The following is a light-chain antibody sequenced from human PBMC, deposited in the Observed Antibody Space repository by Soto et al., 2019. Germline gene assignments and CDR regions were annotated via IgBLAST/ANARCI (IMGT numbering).Light chain of an antibody. Sequence: EIVLTQSPGTLSLSPGERATLFCRASQSLSSTYLAWYQQRPGQAPRLLIYDASNRATGIPARFSGSGSGTDFTLTISSLEPEDFAVYYCQHRSNWPLTFGGGTKVDIK. CDR1: QSLSSTY. V-gene: IGKV3-11*01. CDR3: QHRSNWPLT. J-gene: IGKJ4*01. CDR2: DAS.